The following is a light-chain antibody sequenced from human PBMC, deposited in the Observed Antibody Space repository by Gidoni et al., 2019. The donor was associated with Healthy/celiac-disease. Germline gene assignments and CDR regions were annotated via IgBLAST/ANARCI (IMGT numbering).Light chain of an antibody. CDR3: QESYNFPYT. Sequence: DIQMTQAPSALSASVGDRVTITCRASQSISMYLNWYQKKPGKAPELLIDSASSLQSGIPSRFSGSGSGTDFTLTINSLQPEDFATYYCQESYNFPYTFGGGTKVEI. J-gene: IGKJ4*01. CDR1: QSISMY. CDR2: SAS. V-gene: IGKV1-39*01.